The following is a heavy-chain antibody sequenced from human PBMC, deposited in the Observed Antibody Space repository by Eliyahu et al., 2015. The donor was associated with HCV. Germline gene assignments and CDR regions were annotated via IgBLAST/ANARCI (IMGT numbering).Heavy chain of an antibody. J-gene: IGHJ3*02. CDR1: GYTFTSYA. Sequence: QVQLVQSGAEVKKPGASVKVSCKASGYTFTSYAMHWVRRAPGQRLEWMGWVNTGNGNTKYSQKXQGRVTITRDTSASTAYMELSSLRSKDTAVYYCARRRGITIFGVVMSLSHSDAFDIWGQGTMVTVSS. CDR2: VNTGNGNT. D-gene: IGHD3-3*01. V-gene: IGHV1-3*04. CDR3: ARRRGITIFGVVMSLSHSDAFDI.